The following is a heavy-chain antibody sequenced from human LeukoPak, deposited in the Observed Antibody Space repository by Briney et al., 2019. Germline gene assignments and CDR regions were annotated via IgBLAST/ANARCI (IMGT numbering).Heavy chain of an antibody. CDR2: ISGSGGST. V-gene: IGHV3-23*01. J-gene: IGHJ4*02. CDR1: GFTFSSYA. Sequence: GGSLRLSCAASGFTFSSYAMSWVRQAPGKGLEWVSAISGSGGSTYYADSVKGRFTISRDNSKNTLYLQMNSLRAEDTAVYYCAKETGWATPASSSWPFDYWGQGTLVTVSS. D-gene: IGHD6-13*01. CDR3: AKETGWATPASSSWPFDY.